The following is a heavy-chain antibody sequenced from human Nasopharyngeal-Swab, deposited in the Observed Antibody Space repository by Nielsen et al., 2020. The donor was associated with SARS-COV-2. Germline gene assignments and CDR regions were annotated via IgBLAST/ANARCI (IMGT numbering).Heavy chain of an antibody. D-gene: IGHD1/OR15-1a*01. Sequence: ASVKVSCQASGYTFTSYGISWVRQAPAQGLEGMGWISAYNGNTNYAQKLQGRVTMTTDTSTSTAYMELRSLRSDDTAVYYCARVGTPRSYYYYYGMDVWGQGTTVTVSS. CDR1: GYTFTSYG. CDR3: ARVGTPRSYYYYYGMDV. V-gene: IGHV1-18*01. J-gene: IGHJ6*02. CDR2: ISAYNGNT.